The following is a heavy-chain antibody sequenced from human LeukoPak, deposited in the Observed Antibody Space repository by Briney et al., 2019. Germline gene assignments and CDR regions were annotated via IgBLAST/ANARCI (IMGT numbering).Heavy chain of an antibody. CDR1: GGSLSGYY. Sequence: SETLSLTCAVYGGSLSGYYWSWIRQRPGTGLGWIGEINHSGSTNYNPSLKSRVTISVDTSKNQFSLKLSSVTAADTAVYYCARGRRWLQPPDYWGQGTLVTVSS. CDR2: INHSGST. V-gene: IGHV4-34*01. J-gene: IGHJ4*02. CDR3: ARGRRWLQPPDY. D-gene: IGHD5-24*01.